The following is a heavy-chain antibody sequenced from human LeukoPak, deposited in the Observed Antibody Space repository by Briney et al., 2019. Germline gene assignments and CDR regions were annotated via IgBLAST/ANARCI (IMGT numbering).Heavy chain of an antibody. V-gene: IGHV4-4*07. Sequence: SETLSLTCTVSGDSINSYHWSWIRQPAGKGLEWIGRIHMSGSTNYNPSLRSRGAISMENSKNQFSLKLKSVTAADTAVYYCARDDSSRDDSGGYHYWGQGTLVTISS. CDR3: ARDDSSRDDSGGYHY. CDR2: IHMSGST. J-gene: IGHJ4*02. D-gene: IGHD3-22*01. CDR1: GDSINSYH.